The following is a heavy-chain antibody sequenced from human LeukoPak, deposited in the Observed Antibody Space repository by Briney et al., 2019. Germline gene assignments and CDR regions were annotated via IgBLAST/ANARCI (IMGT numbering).Heavy chain of an antibody. Sequence: GGSLRLSCAVSGFTFSNYNMNWVRQVPGKGLGCVSGISSSGGNTYYADSVKGRFTFSRDNSKKTIYLQINSLRADDPAVYYCARGGDYGVKIDYWGQGTLVTVSS. J-gene: IGHJ4*02. CDR2: ISSSGGNT. CDR1: GFTFSNYN. CDR3: ARGGDYGVKIDY. V-gene: IGHV3-23*01. D-gene: IGHD3-16*01.